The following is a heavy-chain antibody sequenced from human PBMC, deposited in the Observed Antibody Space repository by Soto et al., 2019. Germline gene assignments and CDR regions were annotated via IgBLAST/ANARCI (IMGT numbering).Heavy chain of an antibody. D-gene: IGHD4-17*01. Sequence: HPGGSLRLSCTGSGFTFGDYAVSRFRQAPGKGLECGGFIRSKAYGETTDYAASVKGRFTISRDDSKNTLYLQMNSLKTEDTAVYFCTTVSGDIHYYYYYGMDVWGQGTMVTVSS. CDR2: IRSKAYGETT. CDR3: TTVSGDIHYYYYYGMDV. CDR1: GFTFGDYA. V-gene: IGHV3-49*03. J-gene: IGHJ6*02.